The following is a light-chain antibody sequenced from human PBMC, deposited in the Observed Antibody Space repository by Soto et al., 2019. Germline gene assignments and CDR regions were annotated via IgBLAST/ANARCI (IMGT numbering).Light chain of an antibody. Sequence: QSVLTQPASVSGSPGQSITISCTGTSGDVGGYNYVSWYQQHPGKAPKLMIYEVSNRPSGVSNRFSGSKSGNTASLTISGLQAEDEADYYCSSYTSSSTLEVFGTGTKLTVL. V-gene: IGLV2-14*01. CDR3: SSYTSSSTLEV. J-gene: IGLJ1*01. CDR2: EVS. CDR1: SGDVGGYNY.